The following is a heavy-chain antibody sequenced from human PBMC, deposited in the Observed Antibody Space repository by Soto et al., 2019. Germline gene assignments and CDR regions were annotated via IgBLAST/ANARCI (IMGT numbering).Heavy chain of an antibody. Sequence: QVQLVQSGAEVKKPGSSVKVSCKASGGPFSTYTISWVRQAPGQGLEWMGRIIPILGVANYAQKFQGRVSITADKYTTTAYRELRSLRSEDTAMYYCAKVRGGADAEVYYCDFWGQGTLVTVSS. V-gene: IGHV1-69*02. CDR2: IIPILGVA. CDR3: AKVRGGADAEVYYCDF. CDR1: GGPFSTYT. D-gene: IGHD3-16*01. J-gene: IGHJ4*02.